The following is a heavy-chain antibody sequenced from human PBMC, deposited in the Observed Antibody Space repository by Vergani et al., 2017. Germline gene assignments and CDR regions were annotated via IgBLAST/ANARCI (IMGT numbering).Heavy chain of an antibody. J-gene: IGHJ4*02. D-gene: IGHD1-1*01. CDR1: EYSFGNYW. V-gene: IGHV5-51*01. Sequence: EVELVQSGPEMRKPGESLKISCNGSEYSFGNYWIGWLRQMPGKGLEWMGIIHPADSDTRYSPSFHGQVTISADKSISTAFLQWDSLKASDTTLYYCARHTTYTDSWGQGTLVTVSS. CDR3: ARHTTYTDS. CDR2: IHPADSDT.